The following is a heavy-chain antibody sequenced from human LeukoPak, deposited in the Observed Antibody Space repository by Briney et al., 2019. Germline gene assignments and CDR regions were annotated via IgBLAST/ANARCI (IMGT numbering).Heavy chain of an antibody. CDR1: GFTFSSYS. V-gene: IGHV3-21*01. Sequence: GGSLRLSCAASGFTFSSYSMNWVRQAPGKGLEWVSSISSSSSYMYYADSVKGRFTISRDNAKNSLYLQMNSLRAEDTAVYYCARDKIAAAGTDYYYGMDVWGQGTTVTVSS. D-gene: IGHD6-13*01. J-gene: IGHJ6*02. CDR3: ARDKIAAAGTDYYYGMDV. CDR2: ISSSSSYM.